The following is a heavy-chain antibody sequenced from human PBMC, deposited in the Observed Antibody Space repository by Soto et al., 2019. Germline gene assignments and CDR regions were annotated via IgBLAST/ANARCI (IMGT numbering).Heavy chain of an antibody. Sequence: GGSLRLSCAASGFTFSNYWMHWVRQAPGKGLVWVSRINSDGSTTSYADSVKGRFTISRDNAKNTLYLQMNSLRAADTAVYYCAREGDYYGGFDYWGQGTLVTVSS. CDR3: AREGDYYGGFDY. V-gene: IGHV3-74*01. CDR2: INSDGSTT. D-gene: IGHD4-17*01. J-gene: IGHJ4*02. CDR1: GFTFSNYW.